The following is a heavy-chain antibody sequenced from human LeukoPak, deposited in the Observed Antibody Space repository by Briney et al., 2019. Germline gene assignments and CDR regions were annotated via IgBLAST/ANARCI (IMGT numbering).Heavy chain of an antibody. CDR3: GRLGAENSKVFDV. CDR2: ISPGDSDT. Sequence: GESLKISCKVSGYNFVSLWIGWVRQMPGKGLEWIGIISPGDSDTKFSPSFEGRVTLSVDKSTNTAYLEWPNLRASDTAIYSCGRLGAENSKVFDVWGQGTMITVAS. V-gene: IGHV5-51*01. J-gene: IGHJ3*01. CDR1: GYNFVSLW. D-gene: IGHD1-26*01.